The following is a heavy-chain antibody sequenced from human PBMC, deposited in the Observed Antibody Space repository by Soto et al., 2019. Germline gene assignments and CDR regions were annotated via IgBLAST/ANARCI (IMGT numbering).Heavy chain of an antibody. V-gene: IGHV3-30-3*01. J-gene: IGHJ6*02. CDR3: AAEMYYYDSSGYYGLDV. D-gene: IGHD3-22*01. Sequence: PGGSLRLSCAASGFTFSSYAMHWVRQAPGKGLEWVAVISYDGSNKYYADSVKGRFTISRDNSKNTLYLQMNSLRAEDTAVYYCAAEMYYYDSSGYYGLDVWGQGTTVTVSS. CDR1: GFTFSSYA. CDR2: ISYDGSNK.